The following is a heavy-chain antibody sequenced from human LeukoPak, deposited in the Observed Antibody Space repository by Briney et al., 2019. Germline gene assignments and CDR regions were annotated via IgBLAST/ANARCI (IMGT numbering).Heavy chain of an antibody. CDR1: GFTFSSYW. J-gene: IGHJ4*02. D-gene: IGHD3-22*01. CDR3: ARDLNYYDSSGYYSGGFDY. V-gene: IGHV3-7*05. Sequence: GGSLRLSCAASGFTFSSYWMSWVRQAPGKGLEWVANIKQDRSEKYCVDSVKGRFTISRDNAKNSLYLQMNSLRAEDTAVYYCARDLNYYDSSGYYSGGFDYWGQGTLVTVSS. CDR2: IKQDRSEK.